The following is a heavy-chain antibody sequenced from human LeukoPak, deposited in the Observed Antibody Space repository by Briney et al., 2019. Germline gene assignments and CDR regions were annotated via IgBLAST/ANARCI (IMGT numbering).Heavy chain of an antibody. V-gene: IGHV4-38-2*02. CDR3: ARGRPFDY. D-gene: IGHD6-6*01. Sequence: PSETLSLTCTVSGYSITSAYYWGWIRQPPGKGLEWIGSFFLKGSTYYNPSLKSRVTISVDTSKNQFSLKLSSVTAADTAVYYCARGRPFDYWGQGTLVTVSS. CDR1: GYSITSAYY. CDR2: FFLKGST. J-gene: IGHJ4*02.